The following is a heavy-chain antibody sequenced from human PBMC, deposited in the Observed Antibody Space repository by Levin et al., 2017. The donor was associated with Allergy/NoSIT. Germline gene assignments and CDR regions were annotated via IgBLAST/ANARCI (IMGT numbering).Heavy chain of an antibody. CDR3: AKDEGTNGVCGVIRSVCWFDP. Sequence: SCAASGFTFSSYAMSWVRQAPGKGLEWVSAISGSGGSTYYADSVKGRFTISRDNSKNTLYLQMNSLRAEDTAVYYCAKDEGTNGVCGVIRSVCWFDPWGQGTLVTVSS. CDR2: ISGSGGST. V-gene: IGHV3-23*01. J-gene: IGHJ5*02. D-gene: IGHD2-8*01. CDR1: GFTFSSYA.